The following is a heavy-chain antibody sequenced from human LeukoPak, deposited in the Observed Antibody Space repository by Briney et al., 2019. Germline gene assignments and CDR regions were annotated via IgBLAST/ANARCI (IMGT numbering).Heavy chain of an antibody. Sequence: PGGSLRLSCAVSGFTFSGFWMSWSRQAPGKGLVWVSSINSEGSYTNYADSVKGRFTISRDNAKNTLYLQMNSLRAEDTAVYYCARVAASGSPIWGRGAKVIVSS. D-gene: IGHD3-10*01. J-gene: IGHJ3*02. CDR3: ARVAASGSPI. V-gene: IGHV3-74*01. CDR2: INSEGSYT. CDR1: GFTFSGFW.